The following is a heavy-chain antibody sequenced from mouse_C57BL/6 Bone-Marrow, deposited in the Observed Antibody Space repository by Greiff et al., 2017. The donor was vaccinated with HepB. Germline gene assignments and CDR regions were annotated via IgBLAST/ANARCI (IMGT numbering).Heavy chain of an antibody. V-gene: IGHV1-20*01. J-gene: IGHJ2*01. CDR2: INPYNGDT. CDR1: GYSFTGYF. CDR3: EREGCNYCDY. Sequence: EVQLQQSGPELVKPGASVKISCKASGYSFTGYFMNWVMQSHGKSLEWIGRINPYNGDTFYNQKFKGKATLTVDKSSNTAYRELRSLTSEDSAVYYCEREGCNYCDYWGQGTTLTVSS.